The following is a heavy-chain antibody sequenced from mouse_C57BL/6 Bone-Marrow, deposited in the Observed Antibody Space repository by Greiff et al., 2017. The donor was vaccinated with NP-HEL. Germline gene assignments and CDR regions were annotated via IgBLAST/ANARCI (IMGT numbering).Heavy chain of an antibody. D-gene: IGHD1-1*01. J-gene: IGHJ4*01. V-gene: IGHV2-2*01. CDR1: GFSLTSYG. CDR3: ARGHITTHYYAMDY. CDR2: IWSGGST. Sequence: VKLQESGPGLVQPSQSLSITCTVSGFSLTSYGVHWVRQSPGKGLEWLGVIWSGGSTDYNAAFISRLSISKDNSKSQVFFKMNSLQADDTAIYYCARGHITTHYYAMDYWGQGTSVTVSS.